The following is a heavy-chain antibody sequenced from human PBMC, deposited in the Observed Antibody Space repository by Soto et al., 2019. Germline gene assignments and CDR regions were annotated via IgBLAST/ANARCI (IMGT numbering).Heavy chain of an antibody. D-gene: IGHD6-19*01. Sequence: QVQLVESGGGVVQPGRSLRLSCAASGFTFSSYGMHWVRQAPGKGLEWVAVISYDGSNKYYADSVKGRFTISRDNSKNTLYLQRNSLRAEDTAVYYCAKGRSSGWYPNWFDPWGQGTLVTVSS. CDR3: AKGRSSGWYPNWFDP. CDR2: ISYDGSNK. CDR1: GFTFSSYG. J-gene: IGHJ5*02. V-gene: IGHV3-30*18.